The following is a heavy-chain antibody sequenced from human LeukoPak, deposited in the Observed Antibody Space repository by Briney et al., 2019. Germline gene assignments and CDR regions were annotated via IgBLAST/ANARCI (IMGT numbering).Heavy chain of an antibody. CDR3: ASWMVRGAD. V-gene: IGHV4-39*07. J-gene: IGHJ4*02. CDR2: INHSGST. CDR1: GGSISSGGYY. D-gene: IGHD3-10*01. Sequence: SETLSLTCTVSGGSISSGGYYWSWIRQPPGKGLEWIGEINHSGSTNYNPSLKSRVTISVDTSKNQFSLKLSSVTAADTAVYYCASWMVRGADWGQGTLVTVSS.